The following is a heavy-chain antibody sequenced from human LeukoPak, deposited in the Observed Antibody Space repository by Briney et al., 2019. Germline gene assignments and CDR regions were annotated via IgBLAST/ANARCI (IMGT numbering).Heavy chain of an antibody. J-gene: IGHJ6*02. CDR1: GYTFTSYD. CDR2: MNPNSGNT. D-gene: IGHD1-26*01. CDR3: ARTSGRYYYYGMDV. V-gene: IGHV1-8*01. Sequence: ASVKVSCKASGYTFTSYDINWVRQATGQGLEWMGWMNPNSGNTGYAQKFQGRVTMTRNTSISTAYMELSSLRSEDTAVYYCARTSGRYYYYGMDVWGQGTTVTVSS.